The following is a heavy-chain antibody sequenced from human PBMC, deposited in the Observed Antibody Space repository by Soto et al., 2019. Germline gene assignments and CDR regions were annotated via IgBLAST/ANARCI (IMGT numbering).Heavy chain of an antibody. CDR2: IYWDDDK. J-gene: IGHJ5*01. CDR1: GGSISSGDYY. Sequence: TLSLTCSVSGGSISSGDYYWNWIRQPPGKALEWLALIYWDDDKRYSPSLKSRLTITKVTSKNQVVLTVTNMDPVDTATYYCARSTAATPLLSDSWGQGTLVTVSS. D-gene: IGHD6-13*01. CDR3: ARSTAATPLLSDS. V-gene: IGHV2-5*08.